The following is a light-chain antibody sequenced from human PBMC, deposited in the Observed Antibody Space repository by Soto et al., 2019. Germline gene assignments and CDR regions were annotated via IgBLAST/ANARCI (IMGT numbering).Light chain of an antibody. CDR1: SSDVGGYNY. Sequence: QSALTQPASVSGSPGQSITISCTGTSSDVGGYNYVSWYQQHPGKAPKLIIYEVSNRPSGVSNRFSGSKSGNTASLTISGLQAEDEADYYCSSYPSKTTGVFGGGTKLTVL. CDR3: SSYPSKTTGV. CDR2: EVS. V-gene: IGLV2-14*01. J-gene: IGLJ3*02.